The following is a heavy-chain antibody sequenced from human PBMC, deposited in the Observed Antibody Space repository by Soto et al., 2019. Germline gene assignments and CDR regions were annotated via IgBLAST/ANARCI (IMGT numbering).Heavy chain of an antibody. CDR3: ARHVSAAAGTGAFDS. Sequence: GESLKISCKGSGYSFTSYWISWVRQMPGKGLEWMGRIDPSDSYTNYSPSFQGHVTISADKSISTAYLQWSSLKASDTAMYYCARHVSAAAGTGAFDSWGQGTRVTVAS. CDR1: GYSFTSYW. CDR2: IDPSDSYT. J-gene: IGHJ3*02. D-gene: IGHD6-13*01. V-gene: IGHV5-10-1*01.